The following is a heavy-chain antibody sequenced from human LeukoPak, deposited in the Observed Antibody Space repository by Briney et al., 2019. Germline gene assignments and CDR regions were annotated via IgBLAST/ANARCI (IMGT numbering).Heavy chain of an antibody. J-gene: IGHJ3*02. CDR3: ARFSSSWFLDAFDI. CDR1: GGSFGGYY. D-gene: IGHD6-13*01. Sequence: PSETLSLTCAVYGGSFGGYYWSWIRQPPGKGLEWIGETNHSGSTNYTPSLKSRVTISVDTSKNQFSLKLSSVTAADTAVYYCARFSSSWFLDAFDIWGQGTMVTVSS. V-gene: IGHV4-34*01. CDR2: TNHSGST.